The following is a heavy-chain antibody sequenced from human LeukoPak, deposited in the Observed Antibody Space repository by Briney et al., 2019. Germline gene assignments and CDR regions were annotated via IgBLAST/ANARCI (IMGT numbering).Heavy chain of an antibody. CDR1: SCSISSYY. V-gene: IGHV4-4*07. CDR3: ATSRGYSNYYFDY. D-gene: IGHD4-11*01. Sequence: PSETLSLTCTVSSCSISSYYWSWIRQPAGKGLEWIGRIYTSGSTNYNPSLKSRVTMSVDTSKNQFSLKLTSVTAADTAVYYCATSRGYSNYYFDYWGQGTLVTVSS. J-gene: IGHJ4*02. CDR2: IYTSGST.